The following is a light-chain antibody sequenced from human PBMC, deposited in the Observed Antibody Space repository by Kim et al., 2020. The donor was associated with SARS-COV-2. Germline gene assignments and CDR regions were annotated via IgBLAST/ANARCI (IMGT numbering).Light chain of an antibody. CDR1: QSVRSSS. CDR3: QQYGGSPWT. Sequence: SPGARAPPSCRASQSVRSSSLAWYQQKPGQAPRLLIFGTSSRATGIPDRFSGSGSGTDFTLTISRLEPEDFAVYYCQQYGGSPWTFGQGTKVDIK. CDR2: GTS. V-gene: IGKV3-20*01. J-gene: IGKJ1*01.